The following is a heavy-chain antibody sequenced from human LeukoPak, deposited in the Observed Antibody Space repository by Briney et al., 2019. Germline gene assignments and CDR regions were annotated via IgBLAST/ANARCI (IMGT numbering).Heavy chain of an antibody. J-gene: IGHJ4*02. D-gene: IGHD3-22*01. V-gene: IGHV3-23*01. CDR2: ISGSGGAT. CDR1: GFTFSSYA. CDR3: AKNNGGYYRFDY. Sequence: GGSLRLSCAASGFTFSSYAMSWVRQAPGKGLEWISGISGSGGATHYADSVKGRFTISRDNSRNTLYLQLNSLRVEDTAVYYCAKNNGGYYRFDYWGQGTLVTVSS.